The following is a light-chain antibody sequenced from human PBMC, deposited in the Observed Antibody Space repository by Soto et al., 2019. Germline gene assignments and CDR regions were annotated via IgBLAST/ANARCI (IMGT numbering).Light chain of an antibody. CDR1: QSISSW. J-gene: IGKJ2*01. CDR3: QQYNNFPNT. CDR2: QAS. V-gene: IGKV1-5*03. Sequence: DIQMTQSPSTLSASVGDRVTITCRTSQSISSWLAWYQQKPGEAPKLLIYQASSLESGVPSRFSGSGSGTEFTLTISSLQPDDFATYFCQQYNNFPNTFGQGTKLEIK.